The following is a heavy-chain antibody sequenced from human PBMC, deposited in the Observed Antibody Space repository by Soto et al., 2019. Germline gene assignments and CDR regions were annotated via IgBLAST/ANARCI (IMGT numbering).Heavy chain of an antibody. CDR3: ARGGSYFDY. J-gene: IGHJ4*02. Sequence: EVQLVESGGGLVQPGGSLRLSCAASGFTFSSYEMNWVRQAPGKGLEWVSYITGSGNTIYYADSVKGRFTISRDNAKNSMYLQMNSLRAEDTAVYYCARGGSYFDYWCQGTLVTVSS. CDR2: ITGSGNTI. D-gene: IGHD1-26*01. V-gene: IGHV3-48*03. CDR1: GFTFSSYE.